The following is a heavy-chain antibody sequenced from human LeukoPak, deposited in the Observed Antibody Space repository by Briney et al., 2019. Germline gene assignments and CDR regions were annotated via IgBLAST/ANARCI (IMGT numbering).Heavy chain of an antibody. D-gene: IGHD6-13*01. Sequence: PSETLSLTCVASGASITIGGYAWSWLRQPPGMGLEWIGYIYHSGTTHYNPSLQTRVTMSVDTSKNQFSLSLSSVTAADTGVYYCARVAAGRGLYFDLWGRGTLVTVSS. CDR2: IYHSGTT. CDR3: ARVAAGRGLYFDL. V-gene: IGHV4-30-2*01. CDR1: GASITIGGYA. J-gene: IGHJ2*01.